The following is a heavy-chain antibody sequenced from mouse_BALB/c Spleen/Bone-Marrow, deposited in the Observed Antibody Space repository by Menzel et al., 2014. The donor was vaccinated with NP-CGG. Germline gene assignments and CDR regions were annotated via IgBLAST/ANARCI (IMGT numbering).Heavy chain of an antibody. V-gene: IGHV3-8*02. CDR2: ISYSGST. Sequence: VQLQQPGPSLVKPPQTLSLTCSVTGDSITSGYWNWIRTFPGNKLEYMGYISYSGSTYYNPSLKSRISITRDTSKNQYYLQLNSVTTEDTATYYCARWGDYDGYFDAWGAGTTVTVSS. CDR1: GDSITSGY. D-gene: IGHD2-4*01. J-gene: IGHJ1*01. CDR3: ARWGDYDGYFDA.